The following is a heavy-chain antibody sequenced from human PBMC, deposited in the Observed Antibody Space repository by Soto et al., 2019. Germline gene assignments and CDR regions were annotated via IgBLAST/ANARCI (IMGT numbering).Heavy chain of an antibody. CDR2: ISHGGST. CDR1: GASFYTYY. CDR3: ASSSIFFWSCNYHHVLFAV. V-gene: IGHV4-59*01. J-gene: IGHJ6*02. Sequence: PWGTPSLTSTVYGASFYTYYWNWIRQSPGKGLEWIGYISHGGSTNYNPSLKSRVTISLDTSKNQFPLKLSSVTAAATAVYYCASSSIFFWSCNYHHVLFAVCGQGTPVIVSS. D-gene: IGHD3-3*01.